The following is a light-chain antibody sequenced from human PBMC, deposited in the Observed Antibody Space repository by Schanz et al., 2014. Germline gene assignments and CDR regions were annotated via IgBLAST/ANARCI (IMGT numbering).Light chain of an antibody. CDR2: GSS. J-gene: IGKJ4*01. CDR3: QQRSKWPAT. Sequence: EIVLTQSPGTLSLSPGERATLSCRASQSVSSSYLAWYQQKPGQAPRLLIYGSSNRATGIPARFSGSGSGTDFTLTISSLEPEDFAVYYCQQRSKWPATFGGGTKVEIK. CDR1: QSVSSSY. V-gene: IGKV3-11*01.